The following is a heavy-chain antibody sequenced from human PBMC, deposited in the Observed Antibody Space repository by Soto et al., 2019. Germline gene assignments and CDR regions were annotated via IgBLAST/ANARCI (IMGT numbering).Heavy chain of an antibody. D-gene: IGHD2-15*01. CDR3: ARGRDIVVVVAAILSAFDI. CDR1: GGSFSGYY. V-gene: IGHV4-34*01. CDR2: INHSGST. J-gene: IGHJ3*02. Sequence: SETLSLTCAVYGGSFSGYYWSWIRQPPGKGLEWIGEINHSGSTNYNPSPKSRVTISVDTSKNQFSLKLSSVTAADTAVYYCARGRDIVVVVAAILSAFDIWGQGTMVTVSS.